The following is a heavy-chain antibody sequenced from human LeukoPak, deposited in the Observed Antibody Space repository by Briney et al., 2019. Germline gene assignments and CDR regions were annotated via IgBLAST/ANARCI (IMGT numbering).Heavy chain of an antibody. CDR2: INHSGST. CDR3: ARVKYYYGSGSYWYYFDY. V-gene: IGHV4-34*01. Sequence: PSETLSLTCAVYGGSFSGYYWSWIRQPPGKGLEWIGEINHSGSTNYNPSLKSRVPISVDTSKNQFSLKLSSATAADTAVYYCARVKYYYGSGSYWYYFDYWGQGTLVTVSS. D-gene: IGHD3-10*01. J-gene: IGHJ4*02. CDR1: GGSFSGYY.